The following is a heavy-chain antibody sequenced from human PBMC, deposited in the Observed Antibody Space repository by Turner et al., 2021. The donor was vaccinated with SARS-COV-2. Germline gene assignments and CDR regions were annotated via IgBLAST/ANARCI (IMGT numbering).Heavy chain of an antibody. CDR3: AREESGSFGAYGMDV. CDR1: GFTFSSYW. J-gene: IGHJ6*02. V-gene: IGHV3-7*03. D-gene: IGHD2-15*01. Sequence: EVQLVESGGGLVQPGGSLRLSCSASGFTFSSYWMNWVRQDPGKGLEWVANIKQDGREKYYVDSVKGRFTISRDNAKNSLYLQMNSLRAEDTAVYYCAREESGSFGAYGMDVWGQGTTVTVSS. CDR2: IKQDGREK.